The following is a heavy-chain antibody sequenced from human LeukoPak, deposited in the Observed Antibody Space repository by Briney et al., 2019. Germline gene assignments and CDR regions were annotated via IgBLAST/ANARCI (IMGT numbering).Heavy chain of an antibody. CDR3: AKDSSSGSSYYFHGMEV. CDR2: ISYDGSNK. Sequence: AGGSLRLSCAASGFTFSNYWMSWVRQAPGKGLEWVAVISYDGSNKYYGDSVKGRFTISRDNSKNTLYLQVNSVRIDDTAVYYCAKDSSSGSSYYFHGMEVWGLGTTVTVSS. CDR1: GFTFSNYW. D-gene: IGHD3-10*01. J-gene: IGHJ6*02. V-gene: IGHV3-30*18.